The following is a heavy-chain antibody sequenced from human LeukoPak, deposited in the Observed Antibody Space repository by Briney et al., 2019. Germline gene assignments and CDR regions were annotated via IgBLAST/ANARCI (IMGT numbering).Heavy chain of an antibody. V-gene: IGHV1-2*02. CDR3: ARGGGVATIKDWFDP. Sequence: GASVKVSCKASGYTFTGYYMHWVRQAPGQGLEWMGWINPNSGGTNYAQKSQGGVTMTRDTSISTAYMELTRLRSDDTAVYYCARGGGVATIKDWFDPWGQRTLVTVSS. D-gene: IGHD5-12*01. CDR2: INPNSGGT. J-gene: IGHJ5*02. CDR1: GYTFTGYY.